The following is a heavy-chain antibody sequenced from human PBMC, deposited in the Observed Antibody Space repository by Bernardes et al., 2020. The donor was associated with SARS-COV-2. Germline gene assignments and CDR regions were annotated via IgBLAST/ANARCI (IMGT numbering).Heavy chain of an antibody. CDR1: GGSLSGYY. Sequence: TLSLTCAVYGGSLSGYYWNWIRQSPGKGLEWIGEINYSGSTNYNPSLKSRVTISVDTSKNQLSLNLRSVTAADTAVYYCARPVWGIWYFDRWGRGTRVTVSS. D-gene: IGHD3-16*01. J-gene: IGHJ2*01. CDR3: ARPVWGIWYFDR. CDR2: INYSGST. V-gene: IGHV4-34*01.